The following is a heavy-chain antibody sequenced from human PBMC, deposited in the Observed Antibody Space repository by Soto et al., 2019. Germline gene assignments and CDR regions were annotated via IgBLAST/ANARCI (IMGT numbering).Heavy chain of an antibody. V-gene: IGHV3-23*01. CDR2: ISGSGGTT. J-gene: IGHJ5*02. CDR1: GFTFSSYA. CDR3: AKAPYNWNFVFFS. D-gene: IGHD1-7*01. Sequence: VGSLRLSCAASGFTFSSYAMSWVRQAPGKGLEWVSVISGSGGTTYYPDSVKGRFTISRDNSNNTLYLQMNSLRAEDTAVYYCAKAPYNWNFVFFSWGQGTLVTVSS.